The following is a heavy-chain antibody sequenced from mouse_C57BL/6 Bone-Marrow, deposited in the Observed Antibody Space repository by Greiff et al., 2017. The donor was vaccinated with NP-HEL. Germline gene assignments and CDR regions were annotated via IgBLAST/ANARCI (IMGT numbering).Heavy chain of an antibody. CDR1: GFNIKDYY. Sequence: DVQLQESGAELVRPGASVKLSCTASGFNIKDYYMHWVKQRPEQGLEWIGRIDPEDGDTEYAPKFQGKATMTADTASNTAYLQLSSLTSEDTAVYYCTLYSNYVYWYFDVWGTGTTVTVSS. CDR2: IDPEDGDT. V-gene: IGHV14-1*01. J-gene: IGHJ1*03. CDR3: TLYSNYVYWYFDV. D-gene: IGHD2-5*01.